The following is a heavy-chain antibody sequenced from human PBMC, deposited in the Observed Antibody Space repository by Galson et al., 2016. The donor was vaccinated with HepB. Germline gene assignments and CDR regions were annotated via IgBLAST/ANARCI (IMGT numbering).Heavy chain of an antibody. Sequence: SETLSLTCTVWGVSISNTNYFWGWIRQPPGKGLEWIGSVYYSWNSDYNPSLKRRVSISVEKSKNQFSLNLTSVTAADTAMYYCARTLAAGYSIWGQGTLVTVSS. CDR1: GVSISNTNYF. V-gene: IGHV4-39*01. CDR2: VYYSWNS. J-gene: IGHJ4*02. CDR3: ARTLAAGYSI. D-gene: IGHD5-18*01.